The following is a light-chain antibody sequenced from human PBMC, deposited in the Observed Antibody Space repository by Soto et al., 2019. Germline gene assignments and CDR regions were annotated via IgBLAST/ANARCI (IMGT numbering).Light chain of an antibody. CDR1: SSNIGNNY. CDR2: DNN. V-gene: IGLV1-51*01. Sequence: QSVLTQPPSVSAAPGQTVTISCSGSSSNIGNNYVSWYQQLPGTAPKLLIYDNNKRHSGIPDRVSGAKSGTSATLGITGLQTGDEADYYCGTWDSSLSVVFGGGTKLTVL. CDR3: GTWDSSLSVV. J-gene: IGLJ2*01.